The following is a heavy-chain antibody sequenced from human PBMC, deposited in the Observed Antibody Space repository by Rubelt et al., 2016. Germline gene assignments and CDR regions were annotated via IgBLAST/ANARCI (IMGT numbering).Heavy chain of an antibody. CDR3: ARDRAFVSSSSGVFDY. Sequence: SWVRRAPGKGLEWVSVLYSDGSTYYADSVKGRFTISRDNSKNTLYLQMSSLRTDDTAVYYCARDRAFVSSSSGVFDYWGQGTLVTVSS. J-gene: IGHJ4*02. CDR2: LYSDGST. V-gene: IGHV3-53*05. D-gene: IGHD6-6*01.